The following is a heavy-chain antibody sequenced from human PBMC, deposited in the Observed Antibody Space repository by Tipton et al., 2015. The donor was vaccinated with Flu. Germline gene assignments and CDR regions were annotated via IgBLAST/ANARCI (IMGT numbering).Heavy chain of an antibody. D-gene: IGHD3-22*01. V-gene: IGHV4-30-4*01. CDR2: IYYSGST. CDR3: ARDQAPSSGPLRAFDI. J-gene: IGHJ3*02. CDR1: GGSISSGDYY. Sequence: TLSLTCTVSGGSISSGDYYWSWIRQPPGKGLEWIGYIYYSGSTYYNPSLKSRVTISVDTSKNQFSLKLSSVTAADTAVYYCARDQAPSSGPLRAFDIWDQGTMVTVSS.